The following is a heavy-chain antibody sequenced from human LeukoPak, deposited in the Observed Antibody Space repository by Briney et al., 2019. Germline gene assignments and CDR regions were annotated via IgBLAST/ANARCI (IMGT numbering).Heavy chain of an antibody. CDR3: AKDGVLWFGQYYFDY. CDR1: GFTFSSYG. D-gene: IGHD3-10*01. J-gene: IGHJ4*02. Sequence: GGSLRLSCAASGFTFSSYGMHWVRQAPGKGLEWVAFIRYDGSNKYYADSVEGRFTISRDNSKNTLYLQMNSLRAEDTAVYYCAKDGVLWFGQYYFDYWGQGTLVTVSS. CDR2: IRYDGSNK. V-gene: IGHV3-30*02.